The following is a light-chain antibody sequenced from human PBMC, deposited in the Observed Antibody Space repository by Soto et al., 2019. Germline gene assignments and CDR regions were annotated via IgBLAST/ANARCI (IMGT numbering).Light chain of an antibody. J-gene: IGLJ3*02. CDR1: NSNIGSNT. Sequence: QLVLTQPPLASGTPGQRVTISCSGSNSNIGSNTVNWYQQFPGAAPKLLVYSSNLRPSGVPDRFSGSKSGTSASLAISGLQSEDESDYYCAAWDGSLNGVVFGGGTKLTVL. CDR2: SSN. V-gene: IGLV1-44*01. CDR3: AAWDGSLNGVV.